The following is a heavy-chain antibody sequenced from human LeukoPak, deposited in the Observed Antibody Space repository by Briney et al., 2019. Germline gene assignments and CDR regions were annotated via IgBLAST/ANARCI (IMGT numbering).Heavy chain of an antibody. CDR2: IYYSGST. CDR1: GGSISSSSYY. CDR3: ARVAYDYVWGSYRFDY. Sequence: SETLSLTCTVSGGSISSSSYYWGWIRQPPGKGLEWIGSIYYSGSTYYNPSLKSRVTISVDTSKNQFSLKLSSVTAADTAVYYCARVAYDYVWGSYRFDYWGQGTLVTVSS. D-gene: IGHD3-16*02. V-gene: IGHV4-39*07. J-gene: IGHJ4*02.